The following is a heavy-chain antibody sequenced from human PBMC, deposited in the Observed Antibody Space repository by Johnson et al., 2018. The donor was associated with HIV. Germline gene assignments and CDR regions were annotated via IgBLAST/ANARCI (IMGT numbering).Heavy chain of an antibody. J-gene: IGHJ3*02. Sequence: QVQLVESGGGLVKPGGSLRLSCAVSGFTFSDYYMSWIRQAPGKGLEWVSYISSSGDIIRYADSVKGRFTISRDNAKNSLILQMNSLRDEDTAVYYCARRTVTALFDIWGQGTLITVSS. CDR3: ARRTVTALFDI. D-gene: IGHD4-17*01. V-gene: IGHV3-11*04. CDR2: ISSSGDII. CDR1: GFTFSDYY.